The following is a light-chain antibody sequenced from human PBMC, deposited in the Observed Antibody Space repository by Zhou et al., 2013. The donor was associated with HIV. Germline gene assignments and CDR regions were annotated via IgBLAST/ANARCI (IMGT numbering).Light chain of an antibody. J-gene: IGKJ4*01. CDR3: QQSYSTPLT. CDR1: QGISGS. Sequence: DIQLTQSPSFLSASVGDRVTITCRASQGISGSLTWYQQKPGKAPKLLIYAASTLQSGVPLRFSGSGSETEFTLTISSLQPEDFATYYCQQSYSTPLTFGGGTKVEIK. CDR2: AAS. V-gene: IGKV1-9*01.